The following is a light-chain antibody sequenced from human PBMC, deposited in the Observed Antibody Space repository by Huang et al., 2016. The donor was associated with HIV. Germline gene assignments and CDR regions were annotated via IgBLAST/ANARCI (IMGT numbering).Light chain of an antibody. Sequence: EIVLTQSPGTLSLSPGERAPLSCRTSQNVSATYLAWYQQRPGQAPSLLISHAATRATGISDRFSGAVSGTDFTLTINRLEPEDFAVYFCQLYGSSPLFTFGPGTKVDLK. J-gene: IGKJ3*01. CDR2: HAA. CDR3: QLYGSSPLFT. CDR1: QNVSATY. V-gene: IGKV3-20*01.